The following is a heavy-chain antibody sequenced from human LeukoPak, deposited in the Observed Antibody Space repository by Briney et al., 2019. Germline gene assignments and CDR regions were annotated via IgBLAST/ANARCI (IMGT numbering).Heavy chain of an antibody. J-gene: IGHJ5*02. CDR2: IYYSGST. Sequence: PSQTLSLTCTVSGGSISSGGYYWSWLRQHPGKGLEWIGYIYYSGSTYYNPSLKSRVTISVDTSKNQFSLKLSSVTAADTAVYYCARDHRYCTNGVCYHNWFDPWGQGTLVTVSS. CDR1: GGSISSGGYY. CDR3: ARDHRYCTNGVCYHNWFDP. V-gene: IGHV4-31*03. D-gene: IGHD2-8*01.